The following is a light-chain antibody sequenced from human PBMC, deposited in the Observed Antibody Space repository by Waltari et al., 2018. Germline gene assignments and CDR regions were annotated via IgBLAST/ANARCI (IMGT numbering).Light chain of an antibody. V-gene: IGKV1-5*03. Sequence: DIQMTQSLSILSASVGNRVTITCRASQSISTWLAWYQQKPGKAPKFLIYEASSLQSGVPSRFSGSGSGTEFTLTINSLQPDDFATYYCQQYNTYSLTFGGGTKVEIK. J-gene: IGKJ4*01. CDR2: EAS. CDR3: QQYNTYSLT. CDR1: QSISTW.